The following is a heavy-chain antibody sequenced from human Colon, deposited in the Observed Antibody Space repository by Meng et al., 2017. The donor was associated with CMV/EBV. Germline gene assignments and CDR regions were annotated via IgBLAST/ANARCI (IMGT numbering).Heavy chain of an antibody. V-gene: IGHV3-11*04. CDR3: ARDRRGVCTAFDI. CDR1: KFTFSDYC. J-gene: IGHJ3*02. Sequence: GGSLRLSCTASKFTFSDYCMNWVRQAPGKGLEWISYISGGSSTIYYADSVKGRFTISRDNTIDSLFLQMGDLRAEDTAVYYCARDRRGVCTAFDIWGQGTMVTVSS. CDR2: ISGGSSTI. D-gene: IGHD2-8*01.